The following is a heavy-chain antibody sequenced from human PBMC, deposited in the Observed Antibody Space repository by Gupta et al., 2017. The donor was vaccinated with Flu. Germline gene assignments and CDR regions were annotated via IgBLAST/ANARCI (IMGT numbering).Heavy chain of an antibody. D-gene: IGHD2-2*01. V-gene: IGHV4-34*01. CDR3: ARGDCSSTSCYLDP. CDR2: VNPTGGV. Sequence: HVQLHQWVAGLLTSSETLSLTCSVRGGSFSGYYWSWIRQPPGKGLEWIGEVNPTGGVDYNLALKSRISISVDTSKSQFSLNLNSVTAADRGLYYCARGDCSSTSCYLDPWCQGTQVAV. CDR1: GGSFSGYY. J-gene: IGHJ5*02.